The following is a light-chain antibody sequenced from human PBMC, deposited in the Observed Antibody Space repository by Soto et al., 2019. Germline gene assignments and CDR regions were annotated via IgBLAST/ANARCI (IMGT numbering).Light chain of an antibody. J-gene: IGKJ5*01. CDR3: QQAYIIPPIT. CDR2: AAS. Sequence: DLQITQYPFSQSAAGVYRVTISSGKSQNIGTHLNWYQQKVGRAPNLLIYAASTLQSGVPSRFSGSGSGREFTLTISSLLPEDSATYYCQQAYIIPPITFGQRTRLEIK. CDR1: QNIGTH. V-gene: IGKV1-39*01.